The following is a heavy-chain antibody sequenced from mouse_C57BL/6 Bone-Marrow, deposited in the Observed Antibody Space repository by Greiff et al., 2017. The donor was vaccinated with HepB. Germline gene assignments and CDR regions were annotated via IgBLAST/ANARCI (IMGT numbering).Heavy chain of an antibody. D-gene: IGHD1-1*01. J-gene: IGHJ2*01. V-gene: IGHV1-81*01. CDR1: GYTFTSYG. CDR2: IYPRSGNT. CDR3: ARWGFITGNY. Sequence: VKLQESGAELARPGASVKLSCKASGYTFTSYGISWVKQRTGQGLEWIGEIYPRSGNTYYNEKFKGKATLTADKSSSTAYMELRSLTSEDSAVYFCARWGFITGNYWGQGTTLTVSS.